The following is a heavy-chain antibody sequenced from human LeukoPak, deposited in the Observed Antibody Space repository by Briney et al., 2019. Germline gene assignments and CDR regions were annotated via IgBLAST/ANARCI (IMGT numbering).Heavy chain of an antibody. J-gene: IGHJ4*02. CDR3: ARDTSDYDWFDY. CDR2: IFYSGST. Sequence: PSETLSLTCTVSGAYISSYYWSWIRLPPGKGLEWIGYIFYSGSTNQNPSLKSRATISLDTSENHISLKLASVTAADTAVYYCARDTSDYDWFDYWGQGTLVTVSS. V-gene: IGHV4-59*12. D-gene: IGHD3-9*01. CDR1: GAYISSYY.